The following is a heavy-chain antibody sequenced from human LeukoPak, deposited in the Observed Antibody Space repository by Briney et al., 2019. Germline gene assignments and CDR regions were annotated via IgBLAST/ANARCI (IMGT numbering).Heavy chain of an antibody. J-gene: IGHJ4*02. V-gene: IGHV4-4*02. CDR2: IYHSGST. CDR3: ARVLRGGLEYFDY. Sequence: SETLSLTCAVSGGSISNSNWWSWVRPPPGKGLEWIGEIYHSGSTNYNPSLKSRVTISVDKSKNQFSLKLSSVTAADTAVYYCARVLRGGLEYFDYWGQGTLVTVSS. CDR1: GGSISNSNW.